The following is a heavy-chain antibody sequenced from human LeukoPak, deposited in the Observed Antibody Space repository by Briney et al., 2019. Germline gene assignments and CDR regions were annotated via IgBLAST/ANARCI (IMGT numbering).Heavy chain of an antibody. Sequence: GGSLRLSCAASGFTFSSYWMHWVRQAPGKGLVWVSRINSDGSSTSYADSVKGRFTISRDNAKNSLYLQMNSLRVEDTALYYCARAYCSGGSCSGFDYWGQGTLVTVSS. CDR2: INSDGSST. D-gene: IGHD2-15*01. J-gene: IGHJ4*02. CDR1: GFTFSSYW. V-gene: IGHV3-74*01. CDR3: ARAYCSGGSCSGFDY.